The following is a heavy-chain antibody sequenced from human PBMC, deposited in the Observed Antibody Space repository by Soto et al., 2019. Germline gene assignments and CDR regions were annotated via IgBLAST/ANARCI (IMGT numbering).Heavy chain of an antibody. CDR2: IIPIFGTA. J-gene: IGHJ6*02. CDR1: GGTFSSYA. CDR3: ARDRQYSSSYYYYGMDV. V-gene: IGHV1-69*01. Sequence: QVQLVQSGAEVKKPGSSVKVSCKASGGTFSSYAISWVRQAPGQGLEWMGGIIPIFGTANYAQKFQGRVTITADEPTSTAYMELSSLRSEDTAVYYCARDRQYSSSYYYYGMDVWGQGTTVTVSS. D-gene: IGHD6-6*01.